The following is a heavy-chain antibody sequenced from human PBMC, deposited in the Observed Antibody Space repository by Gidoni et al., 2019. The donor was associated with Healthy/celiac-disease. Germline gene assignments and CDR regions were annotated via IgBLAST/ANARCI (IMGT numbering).Heavy chain of an antibody. V-gene: IGHV4-59*01. CDR3: ARGIAVAGTTLDY. CDR2: IYYSWST. D-gene: IGHD6-19*01. CDR1: GGSISSYY. J-gene: IGHJ4*02. Sequence: QVQLQESVPGLVKPSETLSLTCTVSGGSISSYYWSWIRQPPGKGLVWIGYIYYSWSTNYNPSLKSRVTISVDTSKNQFSLKLSSVTAADTAVYYCARGIAVAGTTLDYWGQGTLVTVSS.